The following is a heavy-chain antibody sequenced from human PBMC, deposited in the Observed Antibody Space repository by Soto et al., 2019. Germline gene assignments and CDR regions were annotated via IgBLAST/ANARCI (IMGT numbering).Heavy chain of an antibody. V-gene: IGHV4-39*01. J-gene: IGHJ4*02. Sequence: QLQLQESGPGLVKPSETLSLTCTVSGGSISSSSYYWGWIRQPPGKGLEWIGSIYYSGSTYYNPSLKSRVTISVDTSKNQFSLRLSSVTAADTAVYSCARQGRVAVAGNFDYWGQGTLVTVSS. D-gene: IGHD6-19*01. CDR1: GGSISSSSYY. CDR2: IYYSGST. CDR3: ARQGRVAVAGNFDY.